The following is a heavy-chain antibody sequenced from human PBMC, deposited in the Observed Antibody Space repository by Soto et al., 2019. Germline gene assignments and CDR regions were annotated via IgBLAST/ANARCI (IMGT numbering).Heavy chain of an antibody. CDR1: GGPISSYY. CDR3: ARGLSSSSYDY. J-gene: IGHJ4*02. CDR2: IYYIGST. V-gene: IGHV4-59*01. D-gene: IGHD6-6*01. Sequence: SETLSLTCTVSGGPISSYYWSWIRQPPGKGLEWIGYIYYIGSTNYNPSLKSRVTISVDTSKNQFSLKLSSVTAADTAVYYCARGLSSSSYDYWGQGTLVTVSS.